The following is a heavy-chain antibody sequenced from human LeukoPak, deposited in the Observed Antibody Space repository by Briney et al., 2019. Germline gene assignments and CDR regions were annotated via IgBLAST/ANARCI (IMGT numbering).Heavy chain of an antibody. Sequence: TLSLTCTVSGASITTYNWSWIRQPPGKALEWLALIYWDDDKRYSPSLKSRLTITKDTSKNQVVLTMTNMDPVDTATYYCAHRPPYGSESTFDYWGQGTLVTVSS. D-gene: IGHD3-10*01. J-gene: IGHJ4*02. CDR2: IYWDDDK. V-gene: IGHV2-5*08. CDR1: GASITTYNW. CDR3: AHRPPYGSESTFDY.